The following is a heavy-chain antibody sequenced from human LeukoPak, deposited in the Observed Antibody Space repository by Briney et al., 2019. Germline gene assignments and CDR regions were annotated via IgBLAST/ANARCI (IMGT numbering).Heavy chain of an antibody. CDR2: IISDGSST. Sequence: GGSLRLSCAASGFTFSSYWMHWVRQAPGKGLVWVSRIISDGSSTSYADSVKGRFTISRDNAKNTLYPQMNSLRAEDTAVYYCAREHVDLAVAASGPFDIWGLGTMVTVSS. J-gene: IGHJ3*02. D-gene: IGHD6-19*01. CDR3: AREHVDLAVAASGPFDI. V-gene: IGHV3-74*01. CDR1: GFTFSSYW.